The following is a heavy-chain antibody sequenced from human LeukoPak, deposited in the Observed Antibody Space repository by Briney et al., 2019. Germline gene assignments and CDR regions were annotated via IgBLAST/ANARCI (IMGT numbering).Heavy chain of an antibody. CDR3: TLTARYCSGGSCYGY. J-gene: IGHJ4*02. V-gene: IGHV3-15*01. D-gene: IGHD2-15*01. Sequence: GGSLRLSCAASGFTFSNAWMSWVRQAPGKGLEWVGRIKSKTDGGTTDYAAPVKGRFTISRDDSKNTLYLQMNSLKTEDTAVYYCTLTARYCSGGSCYGYWGQGTLVTVSS. CDR2: IKSKTDGGTT. CDR1: GFTFSNAW.